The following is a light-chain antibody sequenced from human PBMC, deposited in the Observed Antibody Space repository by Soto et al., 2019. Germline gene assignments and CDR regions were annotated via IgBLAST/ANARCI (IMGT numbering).Light chain of an antibody. V-gene: IGKV1-5*01. CDR1: QSIGTW. CDR2: DAS. J-gene: IGKJ5*01. Sequence: DIQVTQSPSTLSASVGDRVTITFGASQSIGTWLAWYQQKPGKAPKPLIYDASTLKTGVPSRFSGSGSGSEFNFTITGLQPDDFATYFCQQYNTYSTFGQGTRLEIK. CDR3: QQYNTYST.